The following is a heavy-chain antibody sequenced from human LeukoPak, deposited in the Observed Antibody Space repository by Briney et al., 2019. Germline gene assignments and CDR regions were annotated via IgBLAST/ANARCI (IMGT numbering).Heavy chain of an antibody. CDR1: GYTFTGSY. J-gene: IGHJ4*02. CDR2: INPNSGGT. D-gene: IGHD1-26*01. CDR3: AIDVTAWGPMGY. V-gene: IGHV1-2*02. Sequence: ASVKVSCKASGYTFTGSYMHWVRQAPGQGLEWMGWINPNSGGTNYAQKFQGRVTMTRDTSISTAYTELSRLRSDDTAVYYCAIDVTAWGPMGYWGQGTLVTVSS.